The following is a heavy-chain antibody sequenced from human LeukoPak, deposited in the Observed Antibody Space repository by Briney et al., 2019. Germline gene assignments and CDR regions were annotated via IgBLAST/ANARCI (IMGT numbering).Heavy chain of an antibody. D-gene: IGHD2-21*02. Sequence: GGTLRLSCAACVFTYKSHCMTWVRQPPGKGREWVANINQEGSEKYYVDSAKGRCTIYRDNAKNSLYLQMNSLRAEDTAVYYCARLAYCGGDCYSGFDYWGQGTLVTVTS. CDR2: INQEGSEK. J-gene: IGHJ4*02. CDR1: VFTYKSHC. V-gene: IGHV3-7*01. CDR3: ARLAYCGGDCYSGFDY.